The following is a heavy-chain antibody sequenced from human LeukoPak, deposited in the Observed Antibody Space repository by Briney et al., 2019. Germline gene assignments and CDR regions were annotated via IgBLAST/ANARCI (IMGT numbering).Heavy chain of an antibody. CDR1: GGSVSSSTYY. CDR3: ARLSKGRYFDYIFDF. Sequence: SETLSLTCAVSGGSVSSSTYYWGWIRQPPGKGLEWIGNIYYTGSSYYNPSLKSRVTLSVDTSKNQFSLKMNSVTAADTAVYYCARLSKGRYFDYIFDFWGQGTLLTVSS. CDR2: IYYTGSS. V-gene: IGHV4-39*01. D-gene: IGHD3-9*01. J-gene: IGHJ4*02.